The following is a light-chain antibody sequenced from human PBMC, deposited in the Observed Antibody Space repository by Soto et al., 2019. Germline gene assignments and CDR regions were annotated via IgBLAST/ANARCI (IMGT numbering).Light chain of an antibody. CDR1: RSNIGAGYD. V-gene: IGLV1-40*01. Sequence: QSVLTQPPSVSGAPGQRVTISCIGSRSNIGAGYDVHWYQQLPGTAPKLLVSGDTNRPSGVPDRFSGSKSGTSASLAFTGLQAEDEADYYCQSFDSNLSGWVFGEGTKLTVL. CDR2: GDT. J-gene: IGLJ3*02. CDR3: QSFDSNLSGWV.